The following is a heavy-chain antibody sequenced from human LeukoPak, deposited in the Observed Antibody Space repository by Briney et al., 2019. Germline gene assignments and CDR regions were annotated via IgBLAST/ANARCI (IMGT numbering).Heavy chain of an antibody. CDR2: ISDDGTDT. Sequence: PGGSLRLSCAASGFAFSDYAIHWVRQAPGKGLEWVAVISDDGTDTYYAGSVEGRFSISRDNSKSTVFLQMNSLRGEDTAVYYCGPIDSWGQGTLVTVSS. CDR1: GFAFSDYA. J-gene: IGHJ4*02. V-gene: IGHV3-30-3*01. CDR3: GPIDS.